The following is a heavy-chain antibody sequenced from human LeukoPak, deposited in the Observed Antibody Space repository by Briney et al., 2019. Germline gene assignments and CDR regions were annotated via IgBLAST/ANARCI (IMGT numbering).Heavy chain of an antibody. J-gene: IGHJ4*02. V-gene: IGHV3-53*01. CDR2: IHKSAIT. CDR3: AKGLVSYYFDY. D-gene: IGHD3-9*01. CDR1: GFTVSSNY. Sequence: GGSLRLSCAASGFTVSSNYMTWVRQAPGKGLEWVSVIHKSAITYYADSVKGRFTISRDNSQNTLYLQMNSLRAEGTAVYYCAKGLVSYYFDYWGQGTQVTVSS.